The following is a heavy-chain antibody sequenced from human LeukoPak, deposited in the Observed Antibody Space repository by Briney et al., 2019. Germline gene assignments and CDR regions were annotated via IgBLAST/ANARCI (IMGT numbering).Heavy chain of an antibody. V-gene: IGHV3-30*18. Sequence: PGGSLRLSCAASGFTFSSYGMHWVRQAPGKGLEWVAVISYDGSNKYYADSVKGRFTISRDNSKNTLYLQMNSLRAEDTAVYYCAKDAVWGSSTSCYGDYWGQGTLVTVSS. CDR2: ISYDGSNK. D-gene: IGHD2-2*01. CDR3: AKDAVWGSSTSCYGDY. CDR1: GFTFSSYG. J-gene: IGHJ4*02.